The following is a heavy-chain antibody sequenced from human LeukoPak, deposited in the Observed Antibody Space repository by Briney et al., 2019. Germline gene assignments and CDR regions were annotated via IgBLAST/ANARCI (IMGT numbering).Heavy chain of an antibody. CDR1: GFTVSSNY. CDR2: IYSGGST. CDR3: ARVHYYDSSGYNTFDY. Sequence: GGSLRLSCAASGFTVSSNYMSWVRQAPGKGLEWVSVIYSGGSTYYADSVKGRFTISRDNSKNTLFLQMNSLRAEDTAVYYCARVHYYDSSGYNTFDYWGQGTLVTVSS. V-gene: IGHV3-66*01. D-gene: IGHD3-22*01. J-gene: IGHJ4*02.